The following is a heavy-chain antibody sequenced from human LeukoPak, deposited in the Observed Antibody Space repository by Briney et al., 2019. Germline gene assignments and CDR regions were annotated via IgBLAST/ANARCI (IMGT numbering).Heavy chain of an antibody. V-gene: IGHV3-23*01. J-gene: IGHJ4*02. Sequence: GGSLRLSCAASGFTFSSYAMSWVRQAPGKELEWVSGISGSGGSTYYADAVKGRFTISRDNSKNRLYLQMNSLRAEDTAVYYCAKVGLANYGDYWGQGTLVTVSS. CDR3: AKVGLANYGDY. CDR1: GFTFSSYA. CDR2: ISGSGGST.